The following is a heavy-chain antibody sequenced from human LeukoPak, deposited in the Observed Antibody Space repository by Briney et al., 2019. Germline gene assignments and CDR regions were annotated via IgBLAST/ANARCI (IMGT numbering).Heavy chain of an antibody. CDR2: INGSGGST. V-gene: IGHV3-23*01. J-gene: IGHJ4*02. D-gene: IGHD6-6*01. CDR3: ARESFAARWD. Sequence: GGSLRLSCAASGFTFSSYAMSWVRQAPGKGLEWVSDINGSGGSTYYADSVKGRFTISRDNANNLLYLLMNSLRAEDTAVYYCARESFAARWDWGQGTLVTVSS. CDR1: GFTFSSYA.